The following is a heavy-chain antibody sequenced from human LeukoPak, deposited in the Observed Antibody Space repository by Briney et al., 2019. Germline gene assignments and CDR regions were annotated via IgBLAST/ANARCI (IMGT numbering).Heavy chain of an antibody. D-gene: IGHD3-9*01. CDR1: GGSISSYY. J-gene: IGHJ4*02. V-gene: IGHV4-59*01. CDR3: ARVSYDILTGSQFDY. CDR2: IYYSGST. Sequence: SETLSLTCTVSGGSISSYYWSWIRQPPGKGLEWIGYIYYSGSTNYNPSLKSRVTISVDTSKNQFSLKLSSVTAADTAVYYCARVSYDILTGSQFDYWGQGTLVTVSS.